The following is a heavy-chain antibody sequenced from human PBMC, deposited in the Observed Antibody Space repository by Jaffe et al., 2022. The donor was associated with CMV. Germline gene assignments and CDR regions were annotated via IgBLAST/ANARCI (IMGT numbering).Heavy chain of an antibody. CDR2: TRNKANSYTT. J-gene: IGHJ4*02. CDR3: ARVRGYYYDSSGYYFGYYFDY. CDR1: GFTFSDHY. V-gene: IGHV3-72*01. D-gene: IGHD3-22*01. Sequence: EVQLVESGGGLVQPGGSLRLSCAASGFTFSDHYMDWVRQAPGKGLEWVGRTRNKANSYTTEYAASVKGRFTISRDDSKNSLYLQMNSLKTEDTAVYYCARVRGYYYDSSGYYFGYYFDYWGQGTLVTVSS.